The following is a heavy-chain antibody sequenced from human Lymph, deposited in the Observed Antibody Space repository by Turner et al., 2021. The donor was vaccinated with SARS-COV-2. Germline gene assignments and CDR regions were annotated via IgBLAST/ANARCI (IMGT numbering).Heavy chain of an antibody. CDR2: IKHSGIS. Sequence: QAHLQQWGSGLLKVSETLSLTCTVDGGSFCGYYSSWIRQPSGMGLEWIGEIKHSGISNYDPSLKSGVTISVDSSKNRFSLNLSSVTAVDTAVYYGASLNPPEGGGGDWFDPWGQGTLVTVSS. CDR1: GGSFCGYY. J-gene: IGHJ5*02. V-gene: IGHV4-34*01. D-gene: IGHD2-21*01. CDR3: ASLNPPEGGGGDWFDP.